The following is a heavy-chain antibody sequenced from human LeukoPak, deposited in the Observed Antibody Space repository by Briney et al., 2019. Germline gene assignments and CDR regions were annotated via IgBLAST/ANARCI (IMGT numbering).Heavy chain of an antibody. J-gene: IGHJ4*02. V-gene: IGHV3-23*01. CDR1: GFTFGNYA. D-gene: IGHD6-13*01. CDR3: AKDQKSIAATGYDY. Sequence: GGSLRLSCAASGFTFGNYAMSWGRQGPGKGLEWGSTISGSGGSTYYADSVKGRFTISRDNSKNTLFLQMNSLRADDTAVYFCAKDQKSIAATGYDYWGQGTLVTVSS. CDR2: ISGSGGST.